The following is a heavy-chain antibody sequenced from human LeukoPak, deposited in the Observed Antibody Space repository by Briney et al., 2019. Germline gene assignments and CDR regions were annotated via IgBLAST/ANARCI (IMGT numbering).Heavy chain of an antibody. CDR2: ITGSGGRT. J-gene: IGHJ4*02. CDR1: GFTFDIYA. CDR3: AKEIAVSGQPFFDY. D-gene: IGHD6-19*01. V-gene: IGHV3-23*01. Sequence: PGGSLRLSCAASGFTFDIYAMSWVRQAPGKGQEWVSGITGSGGRTYYADSVKGRFTISRDNSKNTLSLQMNSLRAEDTALYYCAKEIAVSGQPFFDYWGQGTLVTVSS.